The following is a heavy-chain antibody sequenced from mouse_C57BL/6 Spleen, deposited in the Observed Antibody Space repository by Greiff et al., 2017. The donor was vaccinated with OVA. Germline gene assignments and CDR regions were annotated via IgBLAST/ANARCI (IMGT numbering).Heavy chain of an antibody. CDR2: INPNNGGT. D-gene: IGHD6-1*01. CDR1: GYTFTDYN. V-gene: IGHV1-22*01. J-gene: IGHJ2*01. CDR3: ARSRGSSYYFDY. Sequence: VQLKQSGPELVKPGASVKMSCKASGYTFTDYNMHWVKQSHGKSLEWIGYINPNNGGTSYNQKFKGKATLTVNKSSSTAYMELRSLTSEDSAVYYCARSRGSSYYFDYWGQGTTLTVSS.